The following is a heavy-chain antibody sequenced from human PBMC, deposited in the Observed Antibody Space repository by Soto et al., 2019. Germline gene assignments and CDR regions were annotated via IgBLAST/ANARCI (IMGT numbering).Heavy chain of an antibody. D-gene: IGHD2-2*01. J-gene: IGHJ4*02. CDR1: GGTFSSYA. V-gene: IGHV1-69*13. CDR3: ARVMRTRFSNSRYCSSTSCSNAPFDY. CDR2: IIPIFGTA. Sequence: GASVKVSCKASGGTFSSYAISWVRQAPGQGLEWMGGIIPIFGTANYAQKFQGRVTITADESTSTAYMELSSLRSEDTAVYYCARVMRTRFSNSRYCSSTSCSNAPFDYWGQGTLVTVSS.